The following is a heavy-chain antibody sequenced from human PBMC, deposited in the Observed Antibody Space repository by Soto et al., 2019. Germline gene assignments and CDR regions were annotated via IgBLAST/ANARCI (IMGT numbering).Heavy chain of an antibody. D-gene: IGHD2-8*01. Sequence: QVQLVESGGGVVQPGRSLRLSCAASGFTFSSYGMHWVPQAPGKGLEWVAVISYDGSNKYYADSVKGRFTISRDNSKNTLYLQMNSLRAEDTAVYYCAKESQDIVLMVYASAFDYWGQGTLVTVSS. CDR3: AKESQDIVLMVYASAFDY. J-gene: IGHJ4*02. CDR2: ISYDGSNK. CDR1: GFTFSSYG. V-gene: IGHV3-30*18.